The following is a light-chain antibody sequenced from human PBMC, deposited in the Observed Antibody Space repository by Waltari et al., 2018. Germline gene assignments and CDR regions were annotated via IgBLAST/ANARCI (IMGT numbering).Light chain of an antibody. CDR3: SSCTSSSTWV. CDR2: DVS. J-gene: IGLJ3*02. CDR1: TSDVGVYNN. Sequence: QSALTQPDFVSGSPGQSITISCTGTTSDVGVYNNVSWYQQHPGKAPKLMIYDVSNRPSGVSNRFSGSKSGNTASLTISGLQAEDEADYYCSSCTSSSTWVFGGGTKLTVL. V-gene: IGLV2-14*01.